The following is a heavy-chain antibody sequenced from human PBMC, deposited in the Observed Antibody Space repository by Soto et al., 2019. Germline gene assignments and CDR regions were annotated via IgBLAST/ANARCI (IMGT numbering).Heavy chain of an antibody. CDR2: ISSSSSYI. CDR3: ARVGGYYYYYMDV. V-gene: IGHV3-21*01. CDR1: GFTFSSYS. Sequence: EVQLVESGGGLVKPGGSLRLSCAASGFTFSSYSMNWVRQAPGKGLEWVSSISSSSSYIYYAASVKGRFTITRDNAKRALYRQMNSLRAEDTAVYYCARVGGYYYYYMDVWGTGTTVTVSS. J-gene: IGHJ6*03. D-gene: IGHD2-15*01.